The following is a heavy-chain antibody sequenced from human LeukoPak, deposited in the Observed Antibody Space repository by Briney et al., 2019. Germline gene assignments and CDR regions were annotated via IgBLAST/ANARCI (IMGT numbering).Heavy chain of an antibody. CDR3: ARGSTYYDSSGQVPFDY. J-gene: IGHJ4*02. CDR1: GFTFSSYS. D-gene: IGHD3-22*01. CDR2: ISGSSSTI. V-gene: IGHV3-48*01. Sequence: GGSLRLSCAASGFTFSSYSMNWVRQAPGKGLEWGSYISGSSSTIYYADSVKGRFTISRDNGKNTLYLQMNSLRAEDTAVYYCARGSTYYDSSGQVPFDYWGQGTLVTVCS.